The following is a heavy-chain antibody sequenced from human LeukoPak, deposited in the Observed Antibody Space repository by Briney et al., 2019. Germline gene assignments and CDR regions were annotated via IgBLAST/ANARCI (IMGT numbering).Heavy chain of an antibody. Sequence: GGSLRLSCAASGFTFSSYAMSWVRQAPGKGLEWVSAISGSGGSSYYADSVKGRFTISRDNSKYTLYLQMNSLRAEDTAVYYCAKATGTFYYFDYWGQGTLVTVSS. J-gene: IGHJ4*02. V-gene: IGHV3-23*01. D-gene: IGHD1-1*01. CDR3: AKATGTFYYFDY. CDR1: GFTFSSYA. CDR2: ISGSGGSS.